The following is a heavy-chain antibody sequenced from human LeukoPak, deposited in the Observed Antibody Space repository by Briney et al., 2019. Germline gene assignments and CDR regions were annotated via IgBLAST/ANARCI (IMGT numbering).Heavy chain of an antibody. D-gene: IGHD3-9*01. CDR3: ARARANYDILTGCDY. CDR2: INPNSGGT. CDR1: GYTFTGYY. Sequence: GASVKVSYKASGYTFTGYYMHWVRQAPGQGLEWMGRINPNSGGTNYAQKFQGRVTMTRDTSISTAYMELSRLRSDDTAVYYCARARANYDILTGCDYWGQGTLVTVSS. J-gene: IGHJ4*02. V-gene: IGHV1-2*06.